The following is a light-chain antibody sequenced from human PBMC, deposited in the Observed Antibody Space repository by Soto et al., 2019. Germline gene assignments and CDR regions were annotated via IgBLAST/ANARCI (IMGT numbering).Light chain of an antibody. CDR2: GAS. CDR3: QQYGSSPLH. J-gene: IGKJ4*01. CDR1: QSVSSSY. V-gene: IGKV3-20*01. Sequence: EILLTQSPGTLFLSPGEKATPSCRARQSVSSSYLAWYQQKPGQAPRLLIYGASSRATGIPDRFSGSGSGTDFTLTISRLEPEDFAVYYCQQYGSSPLHFGGGTKVDIK.